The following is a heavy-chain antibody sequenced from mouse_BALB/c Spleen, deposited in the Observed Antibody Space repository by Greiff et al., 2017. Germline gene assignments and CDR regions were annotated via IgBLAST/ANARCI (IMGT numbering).Heavy chain of an antibody. V-gene: IGHV5-17*02. CDR3: AREEDYYGRWYFDV. J-gene: IGHJ1*01. CDR1: GFTFSSFG. D-gene: IGHD1-1*01. CDR2: ISSGSSTI. Sequence: EVQRVESGGGLVQPGGSRKLSCAASGFTFSSFGMHWVRQAPEKGLEWVAYISSGSSTIYYADTVKGRFTISRDNPKNTLFLQMTSLRSEDTAMYYCAREEDYYGRWYFDVWGAGTTVTVSS.